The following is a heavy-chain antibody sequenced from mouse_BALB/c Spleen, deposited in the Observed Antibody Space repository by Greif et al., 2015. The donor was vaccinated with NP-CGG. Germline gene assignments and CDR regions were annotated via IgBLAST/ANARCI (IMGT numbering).Heavy chain of an antibody. CDR1: GFTFSSYG. CDR2: INSNGGST. D-gene: IGHD2-4*01. V-gene: IGHV5-6-3*01. Sequence: EVKLQESGGGLVQPGGSLKLSCAASGFTFSSYGMSWVRQTPDKRLELVATINSNGGSTYYPDSVKGRFTISRDNAKSTLYLQMSSLKSEDTAMYYCARDPSTMITGWFAYWGQGTLVTVSA. CDR3: ARDPSTMITGWFAY. J-gene: IGHJ3*01.